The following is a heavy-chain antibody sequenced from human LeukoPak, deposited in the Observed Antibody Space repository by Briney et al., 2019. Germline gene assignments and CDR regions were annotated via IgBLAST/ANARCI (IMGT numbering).Heavy chain of an antibody. J-gene: IGHJ4*02. Sequence: ASVKVSCKASGYSFTSHYMHWVRQAPGQGLEWMGLINPSGSSTLYAQKFQGRVTMTRDTSISTAYMELSRLRSDDTAVYYCARDSLLWFGELNFDYWGQGTLVTVSS. CDR2: INPSGSST. CDR1: GYSFTSHY. CDR3: ARDSLLWFGELNFDY. V-gene: IGHV1-2*06. D-gene: IGHD3-10*01.